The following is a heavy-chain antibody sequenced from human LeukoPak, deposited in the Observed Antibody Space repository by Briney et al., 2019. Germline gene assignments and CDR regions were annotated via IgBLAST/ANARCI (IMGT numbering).Heavy chain of an antibody. CDR1: GYSISSGYY. Sequence: SETLSLTCTVSGYSISSGYYWGWIRQPPGKGLEWIGSIYHSGSTYYNPSLKSRVTISVDTSKNQFSLKLSSVTAADTAVYYCARNNRYGDYVRVFDYWGQGTLVTVSS. J-gene: IGHJ4*02. V-gene: IGHV4-38-2*02. D-gene: IGHD4-17*01. CDR2: IYHSGST. CDR3: ARNNRYGDYVRVFDY.